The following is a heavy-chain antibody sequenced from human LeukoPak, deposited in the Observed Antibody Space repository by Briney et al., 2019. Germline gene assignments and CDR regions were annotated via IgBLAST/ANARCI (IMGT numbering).Heavy chain of an antibody. CDR2: ISWNSGSI. D-gene: IGHD5-24*01. V-gene: IGHV3-9*01. Sequence: PGRSLRLSCAASGFTFDDYAMHWVRQAPGKGLEWVSGISWNSGSIGYADSVKGRFTISRDNAKNSLYLQMNSLRAEDTALYYCAKDIGYSGSGYYYYYYGMDVWGQGTTVTVSS. CDR3: AKDIGYSGSGYYYYYYGMDV. CDR1: GFTFDDYA. J-gene: IGHJ6*02.